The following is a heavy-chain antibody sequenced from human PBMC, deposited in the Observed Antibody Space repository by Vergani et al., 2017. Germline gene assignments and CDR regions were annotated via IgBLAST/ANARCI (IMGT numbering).Heavy chain of an antibody. V-gene: IGHV3-7*01. CDR2: MKEDGADK. J-gene: IGHJ4*02. CDR1: GFKLDEYW. Sequence: EVHLVESGGGLVQPGGSLRLSCVGSGFKLDEYWMSWVRQAPGKGLEWVADMKEDGADKKYVDSVKGRFTISRDNAKNSLFLQMNSLRAEDTAVYFCARVGHLVGPGLEYRGQGTLVNVSS. CDR3: ARVGHLVGPGLEY. D-gene: IGHD2-2*01.